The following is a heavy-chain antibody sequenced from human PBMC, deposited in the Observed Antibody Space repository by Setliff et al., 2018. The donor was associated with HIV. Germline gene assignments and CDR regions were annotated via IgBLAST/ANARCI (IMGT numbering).Heavy chain of an antibody. J-gene: IGHJ4*02. V-gene: IGHV3-48*03. D-gene: IGHD5-18*01. CDR3: ARESYNYGYND. CDR1: GFTFSSYE. Sequence: GESLKISCAASGFTFSSYEMNWVRQAPGKGLEWVSYISSSGSTIYYADSVKGRFITFRDNAKNSLYLQMNSLRAEDTAVYYCARESYNYGYNDWGQGTLVTVSS. CDR2: ISSSGSTI.